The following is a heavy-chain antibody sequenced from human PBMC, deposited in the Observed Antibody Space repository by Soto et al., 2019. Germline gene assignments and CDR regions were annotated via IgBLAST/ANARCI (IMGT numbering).Heavy chain of an antibody. Sequence: SETLSLTCAVYGGSFSGYYWSWIRQPPGKGLEWIGEINHSGSTNYNPSLKSRVNKSVDTSKNQLSLKLSSVTAADTALYYCARAVGIAAADEYYFDYWGQGTLVTVSS. CDR1: GGSFSGYY. V-gene: IGHV4-34*01. D-gene: IGHD6-13*01. CDR3: ARAVGIAAADEYYFDY. CDR2: INHSGST. J-gene: IGHJ4*02.